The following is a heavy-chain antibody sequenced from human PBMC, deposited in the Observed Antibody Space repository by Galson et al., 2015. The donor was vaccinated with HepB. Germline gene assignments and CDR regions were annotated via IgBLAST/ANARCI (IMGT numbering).Heavy chain of an antibody. Sequence: SLRLSCAASGFTFNNYVMSWVRQAPGKGLEWVSSISGGVGTTYYGDSVKGRFSKSRDNSRTTLYLQMNSLRVEDTAIYYCAKEGILLWRYGMDVWGQGTTVTVSS. CDR2: ISGGVGTT. V-gene: IGHV3-23*01. CDR1: GFTFNNYV. CDR3: AKEGILLWRYGMDV. J-gene: IGHJ6*02. D-gene: IGHD3-10*01.